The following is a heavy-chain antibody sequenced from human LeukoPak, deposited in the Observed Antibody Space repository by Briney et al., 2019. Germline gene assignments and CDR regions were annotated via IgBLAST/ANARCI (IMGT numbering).Heavy chain of an antibody. J-gene: IGHJ3*02. CDR2: IYPGDSDT. V-gene: IGHV5-51*01. CDR1: GYSFTSYW. D-gene: IGHD5-12*01. CDR3: ARRLGGYNYGDDAFDI. Sequence: GESLQISCKGSGYSFTSYWIGWVRQLPGKGLEWMGIIYPGDSDTRYSPSFQGQVTISADKSISTAYLQWSSLKASDTAMYYCARRLGGYNYGDDAFDIWGQGTMVTVSS.